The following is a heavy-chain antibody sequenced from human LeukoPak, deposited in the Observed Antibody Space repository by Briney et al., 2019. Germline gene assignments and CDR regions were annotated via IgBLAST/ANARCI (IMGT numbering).Heavy chain of an antibody. Sequence: PSETLSLTCTVSGGSISSSSYYWGWIRQPPGKGLEWIGSIYYSGSTYYNPSLKSRVTISVDTSKNQFSLKLSSETAADTAVYYCAAGDDYYYYYMDVWGKGTTVTVSS. CDR1: GGSISSSSYY. CDR3: AAGDDYYYYYMDV. D-gene: IGHD7-27*01. J-gene: IGHJ6*03. V-gene: IGHV4-39*01. CDR2: IYYSGST.